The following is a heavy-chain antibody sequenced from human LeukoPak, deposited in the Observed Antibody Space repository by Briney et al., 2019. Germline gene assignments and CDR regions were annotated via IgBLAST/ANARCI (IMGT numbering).Heavy chain of an antibody. V-gene: IGHV3-48*03. CDR2: ISSDGSTI. Sequence: GGTLRLSCAASGFTFSSYEMNWVRQAPGKGLEWVSYISSDGSTIYYADSVKGRFTISRDNAKNSLYLQMNSLRAEDTAVYYCARATVSSGYRDTNFDYWGQGTLVTVSS. D-gene: IGHD3-22*01. CDR1: GFTFSSYE. CDR3: ARATVSSGYRDTNFDY. J-gene: IGHJ4*02.